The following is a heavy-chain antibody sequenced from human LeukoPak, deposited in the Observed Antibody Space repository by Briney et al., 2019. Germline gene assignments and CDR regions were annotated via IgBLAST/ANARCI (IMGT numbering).Heavy chain of an antibody. CDR2: ISAYNGNT. CDR3: ARVLAGYCSSTSCYFDYYYYYMDV. Sequence: ASVKVSCKASGYTFTSYGISWVRQAPGQGLEWMGWISAYNGNTNYAQKVQGRVTMTTDTSTSTAYMELRSLRSDDTAVYYCARVLAGYCSSTSCYFDYYYYYMDVWGKGTTVTVSS. D-gene: IGHD2-2*01. CDR1: GYTFTSYG. V-gene: IGHV1-18*01. J-gene: IGHJ6*03.